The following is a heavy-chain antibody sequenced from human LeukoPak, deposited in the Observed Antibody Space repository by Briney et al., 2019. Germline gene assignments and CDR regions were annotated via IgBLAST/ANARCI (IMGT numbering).Heavy chain of an antibody. D-gene: IGHD2-8*01. CDR1: GYSISSGYY. Sequence: SETLSLTCAVSGYSISSGYYCGWIRQPPGEGLEWIGSIYHSGSTYYNPSLKSRVTISVDTSKNQFSLKLSSVTAADTAVYYCARGDIVPHYYYYMDVWGKGTTVTVSS. V-gene: IGHV4-38-2*01. CDR2: IYHSGST. J-gene: IGHJ6*03. CDR3: ARGDIVPHYYYYMDV.